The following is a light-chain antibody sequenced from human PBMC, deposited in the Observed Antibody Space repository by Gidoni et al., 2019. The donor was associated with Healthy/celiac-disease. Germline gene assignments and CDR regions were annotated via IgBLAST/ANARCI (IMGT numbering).Light chain of an antibody. CDR2: VAS. CDR1: ESVRSDY. CDR3: QQYGSAPLT. J-gene: IGKJ4*01. Sequence: EIVFTQSPGTLSLSPGERATLSCRASESVRSDYLAWYQQKPGQAPRLLIYVASSRATGIPDRFSGSGSGTDFTLTISRLEAEDFAVYYCQQYGSAPLTFGGGTKVEIK. V-gene: IGKV3-20*01.